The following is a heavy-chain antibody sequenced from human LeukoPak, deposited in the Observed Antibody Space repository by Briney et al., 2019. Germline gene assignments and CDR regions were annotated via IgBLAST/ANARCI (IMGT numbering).Heavy chain of an antibody. V-gene: IGHV3-23*01. Sequence: GGSLRLSCAASGFTFSSYAMSWVRQAPGKGLEWVSAISGSGGSTYYADSVKGRFTISRDNSKNTLCLQMNSLRAEDTAVYYCAKDGEGFYYYYYMDVWGKGTTVTVSS. J-gene: IGHJ6*03. CDR2: ISGSGGST. CDR1: GFTFSSYA. CDR3: AKDGEGFYYYYYMDV. D-gene: IGHD7-27*01.